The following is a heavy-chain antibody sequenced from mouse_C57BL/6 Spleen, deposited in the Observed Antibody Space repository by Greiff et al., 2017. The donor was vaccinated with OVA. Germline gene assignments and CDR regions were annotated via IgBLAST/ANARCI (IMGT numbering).Heavy chain of an antibody. Sequence: QVQLQQSGAELVKPGASVKLSCKASGYAFSSYWMNWVKQRPGKGLEWIGQIYPGDGDTNYNGKFKGKATLTAAKSSSTAYMQRSSLTSEDSAVYFCARGGYHGYEAYWGQGTLVTVSA. V-gene: IGHV1-80*01. D-gene: IGHD2-2*01. J-gene: IGHJ3*01. CDR1: GYAFSSYW. CDR2: IYPGDGDT. CDR3: ARGGYHGYEAY.